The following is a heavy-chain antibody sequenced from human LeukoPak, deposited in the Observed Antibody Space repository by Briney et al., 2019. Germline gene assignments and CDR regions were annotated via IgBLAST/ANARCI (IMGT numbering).Heavy chain of an antibody. D-gene: IGHD6-19*01. V-gene: IGHV3-23*01. CDR1: GFIFSTYW. J-gene: IGHJ4*02. Sequence: PGGSLRLSCEASGFIFSTYWMSWVRQAPGKGLEWVSAISGSGGSTYYADSVKGRFTISRDNSKNTLYLQMNSLRAEDTAVYYCAKSLWLVRPFDYWGQGTLVTVSS. CDR3: AKSLWLVRPFDY. CDR2: ISGSGGST.